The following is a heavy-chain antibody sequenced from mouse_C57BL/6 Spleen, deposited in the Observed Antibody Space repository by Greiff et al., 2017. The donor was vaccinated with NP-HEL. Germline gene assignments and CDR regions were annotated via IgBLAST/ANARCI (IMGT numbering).Heavy chain of an antibody. CDR1: GYTFTSYW. D-gene: IGHD1-1*02. J-gene: IGHJ2*01. CDR2: IHPNSGST. Sequence: VQLQQSGAELVKPGASVKLSCKASGYTFTSYWMHWVKQRPGQGLEWIGMIHPNSGSTNYNEKFKSKATLTVDKSSSTAYMQLSSLTSEDSAVYYCARVNGYVYYFDYWGQGTTLTVSS. V-gene: IGHV1-64*01. CDR3: ARVNGYVYYFDY.